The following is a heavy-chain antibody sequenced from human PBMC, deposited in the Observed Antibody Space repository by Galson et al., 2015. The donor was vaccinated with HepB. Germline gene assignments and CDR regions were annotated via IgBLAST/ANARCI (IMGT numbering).Heavy chain of an antibody. CDR2: ITPYNDNT. J-gene: IGHJ6*02. V-gene: IGHV1-18*04. Sequence: QSGAEVKKPGASVKVSCRASGYTFTSHAISWVRQAPGQGLEWMGWITPYNDNTNYAQKLQGRVTMTTDTSTSTAYMELRSLRSDDTAVYYCARGGGDYSLPYYYYGLDVWGQGTTVTVSS. CDR3: ARGGGDYSLPYYYYGLDV. CDR1: GYTFTSHA. D-gene: IGHD4-17*01.